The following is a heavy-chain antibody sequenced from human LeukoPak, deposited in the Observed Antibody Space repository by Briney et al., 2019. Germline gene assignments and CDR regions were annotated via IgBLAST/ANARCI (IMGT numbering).Heavy chain of an antibody. CDR2: IYTSGST. V-gene: IGHV4-61*02. D-gene: IGHD2-15*01. CDR3: ARSASGVYCSGGSCNWFDP. J-gene: IGHJ5*02. CDR1: GGSISSGSYY. Sequence: SQTLSLTCTVSGGSISSGSYYWSWIRQPAGTGLEWIGRIYTSGSTNYNPSLKSRVTISVDTSKNQFSLKLSSVTAADTAVYYCARSASGVYCSGGSCNWFDPWGQGTLVTVSS.